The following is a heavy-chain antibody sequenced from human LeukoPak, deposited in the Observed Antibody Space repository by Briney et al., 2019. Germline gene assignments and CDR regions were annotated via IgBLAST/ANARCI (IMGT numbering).Heavy chain of an antibody. D-gene: IGHD5-18*01. CDR1: GGSISNYD. CDR3: ARGGSYGQPYYFDY. J-gene: IGHJ4*02. CDR2: IYYSGST. Sequence: SETLSLTCTVSGGSISNYDWSWIRQPPGKGLEWIGYIYYSGSTNYNPSLKSRVTISVDTSKNQFSLKLGSVTAADTAVYYCARGGSYGQPYYFDYWGQGTLVTVSS. V-gene: IGHV4-59*01.